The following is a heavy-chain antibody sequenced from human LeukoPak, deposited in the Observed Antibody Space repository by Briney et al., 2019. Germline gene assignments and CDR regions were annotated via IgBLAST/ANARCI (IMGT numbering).Heavy chain of an antibody. CDR1: GFTFSIYG. D-gene: IGHD1-26*01. CDR3: ARDGGTVGVNYGMDV. V-gene: IGHV3-33*01. CDR2: IWYDGSKK. J-gene: IGHJ6*02. Sequence: RGSLRLSCAASGFTFSIYGMHRVRQAPGKGLEWVAFIWYDGSKKYYADSVKGRFTISRDNSMNTLYLQMNSLRAEDTAVYYCARDGGTVGVNYGMDVWGQGTTVTVSS.